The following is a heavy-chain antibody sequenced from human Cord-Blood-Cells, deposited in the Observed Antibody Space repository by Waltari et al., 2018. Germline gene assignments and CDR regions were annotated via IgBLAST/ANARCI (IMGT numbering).Heavy chain of an antibody. D-gene: IGHD4-17*01. CDR3: AREVRATVTEIHRYYFDY. Sequence: QVQLQQWGAGLLKPSETLSLTCAVYGGSFSGYSWSWIRQPRGKGLEWIGEMNHSGSTNYNPSLKSRVTISVDTSKNQFSLKLSSVTAADTAVYYCAREVRATVTEIHRYYFDYWGQGTLVTVSS. J-gene: IGHJ4*02. CDR2: MNHSGST. V-gene: IGHV4-34*01. CDR1: GGSFSGYS.